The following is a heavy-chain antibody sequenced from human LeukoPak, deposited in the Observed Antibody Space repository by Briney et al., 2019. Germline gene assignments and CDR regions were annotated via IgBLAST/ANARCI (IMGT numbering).Heavy chain of an antibody. V-gene: IGHV3-7*03. Sequence: GGSLRLSCAASGFIFSTYWMSWVRQAPGKGLERVANIKEDGTVKYHMDSVKGRFTISRDNAKNSLFLQMNSLRAEDTAVYYCAREILGAASAFDYWGQGTLVTVSS. D-gene: IGHD6-13*01. CDR1: GFIFSTYW. J-gene: IGHJ4*02. CDR3: AREILGAASAFDY. CDR2: IKEDGTVK.